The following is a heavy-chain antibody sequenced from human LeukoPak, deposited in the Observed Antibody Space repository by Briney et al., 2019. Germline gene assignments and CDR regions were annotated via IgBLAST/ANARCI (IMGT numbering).Heavy chain of an antibody. V-gene: IGHV1-69*06. J-gene: IGHJ3*02. Sequence: SVKVSCKASGGTFSSYAISWVRQAPGQGLEWMGGIIPIFGTANYAQKFQGRVTITAGKSTSTAYMELSSLRSEDTAVYYCARVNLVVVAAIGVGHAFDIWGQGTMVTVSS. CDR2: IIPIFGTA. CDR3: ARVNLVVVAAIGVGHAFDI. D-gene: IGHD2-15*01. CDR1: GGTFSSYA.